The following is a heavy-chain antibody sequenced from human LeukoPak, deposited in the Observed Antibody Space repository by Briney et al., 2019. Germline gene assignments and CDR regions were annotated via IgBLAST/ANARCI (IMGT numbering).Heavy chain of an antibody. CDR2: INHSGST. V-gene: IGHV4-30-2*01. J-gene: IGHJ3*02. CDR1: GGSISSGGYS. D-gene: IGHD3-9*01. Sequence: SETLSHTCAVSGGSISSGGYSWSWIRQPPGKGLEWIGEINHSGSTNYNPSLKSRVTISVDTSKNQFSLKLSSVTAADTAVYYCARVGKVLRYFDWLFENAFDIWGQGTMVTVSS. CDR3: ARVGKVLRYFDWLFENAFDI.